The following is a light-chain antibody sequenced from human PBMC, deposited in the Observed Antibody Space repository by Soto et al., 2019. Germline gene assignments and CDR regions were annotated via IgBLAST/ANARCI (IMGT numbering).Light chain of an antibody. CDR3: QQYGNSPLT. CDR1: QSVSSSY. V-gene: IGKV3-20*01. Sequence: EIVLTQSPGTLSLSPGERATLSCRASQSVSSSYLAWYQQKPGQAPRLLIYGASSRATGIPDRFSGSGPGTDFTLTISRLEPEDFAVYYCQQYGNSPLTFGGGTKVEIK. CDR2: GAS. J-gene: IGKJ4*01.